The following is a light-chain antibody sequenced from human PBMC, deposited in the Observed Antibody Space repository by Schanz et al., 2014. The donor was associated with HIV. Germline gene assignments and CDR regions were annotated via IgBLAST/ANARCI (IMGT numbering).Light chain of an antibody. V-gene: IGKV3-20*01. CDR2: GAS. CDR1: QSVTSRY. J-gene: IGKJ2*01. Sequence: EIVLTQSPGTLSLSPGERATLSCRASQSVTSRYLAWYQQKPGQAPRLLIYGASSRATGIPDRFSGSGSGTEFTLTISSLQSEDVALYYCQQYNSWPLYTFGQGTRLEIK. CDR3: QQYNSWPLYT.